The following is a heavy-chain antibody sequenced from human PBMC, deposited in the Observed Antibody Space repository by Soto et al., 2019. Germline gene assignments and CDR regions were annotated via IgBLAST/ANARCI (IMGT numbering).Heavy chain of an antibody. D-gene: IGHD6-13*01. CDR2: IYYSGST. CDR1: GGSISSYY. CDR3: ARSSSSWYAHALFFDY. V-gene: IGHV4-59*01. Sequence: SETLSLTCTVSGGSISSYYWSCIRQPPGKGLEWIGYIYYSGSTNYNPSLKSRVTISVDTSKNQFSLKLSSVTAADTAVYYCARSSSSWYAHALFFDYWGQGTLVTVSS. J-gene: IGHJ4*02.